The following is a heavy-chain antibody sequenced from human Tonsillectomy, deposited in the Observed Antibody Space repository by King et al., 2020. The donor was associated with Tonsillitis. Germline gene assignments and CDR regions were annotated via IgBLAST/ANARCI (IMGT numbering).Heavy chain of an antibody. CDR1: GFAVSSKY. V-gene: IGHV3-53*01. D-gene: IGHD2-21*01. J-gene: IGHJ3*02. Sequence: EVQLVESGGGLIQPGGSLRLSCAVSGFAVSSKYMTWIRQAPGKGLEWVSLLNSDGSTNSADSVKGRFTISRDNSKNTLYLQMNSLRAHDTAVYYCARVGIPGAFDIWGQGTLVTVSS. CDR2: LNSDGST. CDR3: ARVGIPGAFDI.